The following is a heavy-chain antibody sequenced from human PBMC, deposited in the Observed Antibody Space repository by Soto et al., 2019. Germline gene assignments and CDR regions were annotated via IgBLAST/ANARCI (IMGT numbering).Heavy chain of an antibody. J-gene: IGHJ6*03. V-gene: IGHV3-7*01. CDR2: IKQDGSEK. CDR3: ARDFPLELHYYYYYMDV. CDR1: GFTFSSYW. Sequence: GGSLRLSCAASGFTFSSYWMSWVRQAPGKGLEWVANIKQDGSEKYYVDSVKGRFTISRDNAKNSLYLQMNSLRAEDTAVYYCARDFPLELHYYYYYMDVWGKGTTVTVSS. D-gene: IGHD1-7*01.